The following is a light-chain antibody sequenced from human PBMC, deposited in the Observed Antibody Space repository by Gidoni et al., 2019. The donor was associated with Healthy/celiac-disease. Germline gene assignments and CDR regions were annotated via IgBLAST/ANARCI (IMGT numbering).Light chain of an antibody. Sequence: DIQMTQSPSSLSASVGDRVTITCRASQSISSYLNWYQQKPGKAPKLLIYAAPSLQSGVPSRFSCSGSGTDFTLTISSLQPEDFATYYCQQSYSTPLTVGGGTKVEIK. CDR3: QQSYSTPLT. CDR1: QSISSY. CDR2: AAP. J-gene: IGKJ4*01. V-gene: IGKV1-39*01.